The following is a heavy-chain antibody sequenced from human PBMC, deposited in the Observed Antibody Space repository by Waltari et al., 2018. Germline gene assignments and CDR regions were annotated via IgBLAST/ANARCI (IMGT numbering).Heavy chain of an antibody. Sequence: QVQLVESGGGVVQPGRSLRLSCAASGFAFNSYAMHWVRQAPGKGLEWVAVISFDGYNQNYVDSVRGRFTSSRDSSRRTVYLQMNSLRPDDTAVYYCARVGYCSSTGCYTSGAFDYWGQGTPVIVSS. CDR3: ARVGYCSSTGCYTSGAFDY. CDR2: ISFDGYNQ. CDR1: GFAFNSYA. V-gene: IGHV3-30-3*01. J-gene: IGHJ4*02. D-gene: IGHD2-2*02.